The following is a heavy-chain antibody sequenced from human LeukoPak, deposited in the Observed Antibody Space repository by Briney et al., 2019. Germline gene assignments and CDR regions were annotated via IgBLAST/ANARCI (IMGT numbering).Heavy chain of an antibody. D-gene: IGHD4-11*01. Sequence: SETLSLTCVVYGGSFSGYYWSWIRQPPGKGLEWSGEIHHSGAVSYKPSLKSRVTISMDPSKNQFSLKLNSVTAADTAVYYCARGVTLLYYFDLWGRGTLVTVSS. CDR1: GGSFSGYY. V-gene: IGHV4-34*01. J-gene: IGHJ2*01. CDR2: IHHSGAV. CDR3: ARGVTLLYYFDL.